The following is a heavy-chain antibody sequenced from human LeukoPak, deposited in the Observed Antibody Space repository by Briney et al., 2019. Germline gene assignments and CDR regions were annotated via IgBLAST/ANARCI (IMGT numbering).Heavy chain of an antibody. J-gene: IGHJ4*02. CDR1: GYTFTGYY. CDR2: INPNSGGT. V-gene: IGHV1-2*02. CDR3: ARAVDSGYDFWSGYPVDY. D-gene: IGHD3-3*01. Sequence: ASVKVSCKASGYTFTGYYMHWVRQAPGQGLEWMGWINPNSGGTNYAQKFQGRVTMTRDTSISTAYMELSRLRSDDTAMYYCARAVDSGYDFWSGYPVDYWGQGTLVTVSS.